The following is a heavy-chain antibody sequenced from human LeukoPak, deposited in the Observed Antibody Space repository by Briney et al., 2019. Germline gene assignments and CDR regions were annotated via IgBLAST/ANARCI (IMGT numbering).Heavy chain of an antibody. CDR3: ARGSGRRSYYCLGCTDFDY. Sequence: SETLSLTCAVYGGSFSGYYWSWIRQPPGKGLEWIGEINHSGGTNYNPSLKSRVTISVDTSKNQFSLKLSSVTAADTAVYYCARGSGRRSYYCLGCTDFDYWGQGTLVTVSS. D-gene: IGHD3-10*01. V-gene: IGHV4-34*01. J-gene: IGHJ4*02. CDR2: INHSGGT. CDR1: GGSFSGYY.